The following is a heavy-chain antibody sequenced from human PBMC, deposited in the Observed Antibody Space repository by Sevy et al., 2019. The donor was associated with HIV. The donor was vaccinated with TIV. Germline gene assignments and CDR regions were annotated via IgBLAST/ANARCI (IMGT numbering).Heavy chain of an antibody. CDR3: AKGYDLDY. V-gene: IGHV3-9*01. CDR2: INWNSGSI. CDR1: GFTFNDSA. J-gene: IGHJ4*02. Sequence: GGSLRLSCAASGFTFNDSAMYGVRQAPCKGLEWVSGINWNSGSIGYGDSVKGRFTISRDNAKNSLYLQMNSLRVEDTAFYYCAKGYDLDYWGQGTLVTVSS. D-gene: IGHD3-16*01.